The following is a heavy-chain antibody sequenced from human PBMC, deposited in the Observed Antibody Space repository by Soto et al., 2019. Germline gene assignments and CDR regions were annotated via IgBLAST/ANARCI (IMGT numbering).Heavy chain of an antibody. J-gene: IGHJ4*02. CDR2: ISGSGDST. Sequence: GGSLRLSCAASGFTFSSCAMSWVRQAPGKGLEWVSLISGSGDSTYYADSVKGRFTISRDNSKNILYLQMNSLRAEDTAVYYCARSDGRYWRQGTLVTVSS. CDR1: GFTFSSCA. CDR3: ARSDGRY. V-gene: IGHV3-23*01.